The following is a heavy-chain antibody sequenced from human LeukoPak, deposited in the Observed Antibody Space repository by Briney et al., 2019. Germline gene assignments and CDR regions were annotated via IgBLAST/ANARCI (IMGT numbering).Heavy chain of an antibody. CDR2: IWYDGSNK. V-gene: IGHV3-33*01. Sequence: PGGSLRLSCAASGFTFSSYGMHWVRQAPGKGLEWVAVIWYDGSNKYYADSVKGRFTISRDNSKNTLYLQMNSLRAEDTAVYYCASQVGATWPWYFDLWGRGTLVTVSS. D-gene: IGHD1-26*01. CDR3: ASQVGATWPWYFDL. J-gene: IGHJ2*01. CDR1: GFTFSSYG.